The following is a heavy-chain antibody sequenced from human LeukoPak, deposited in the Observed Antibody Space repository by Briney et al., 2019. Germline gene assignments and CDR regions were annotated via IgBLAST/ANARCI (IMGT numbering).Heavy chain of an antibody. V-gene: IGHV3-23*01. Sequence: PGGSLRLSCAASGFTFGSYAMSWVRQAPGKGLEWVSGISGSGGSTYYADSVKGRFTNSRDNSKNTLYLQMNSLRAEDTAVYYCAKAPHSELLLIDFWGQGTLVTVSS. CDR1: GFTFGSYA. CDR3: AKAPHSELLLIDF. CDR2: ISGSGGST. J-gene: IGHJ4*02. D-gene: IGHD1-7*01.